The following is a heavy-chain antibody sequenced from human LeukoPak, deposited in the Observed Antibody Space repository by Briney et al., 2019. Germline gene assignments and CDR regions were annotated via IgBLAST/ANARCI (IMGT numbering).Heavy chain of an antibody. CDR1: GGSISSYY. D-gene: IGHD3-10*01. V-gene: IGHV4-59*01. J-gene: IGHJ5*02. CDR2: IYYSGST. CDR3: ARDRHGSGSAHTFDP. Sequence: KTSETLSLTCTVSGGSISSYYWSWIRQPPGKGLEWIAYIYYSGSTNYNPSLKSRVTISIDTSKNQFSLKLRSVTAADTAVYYCARDRHGSGSAHTFDPWGQGTLVTVSS.